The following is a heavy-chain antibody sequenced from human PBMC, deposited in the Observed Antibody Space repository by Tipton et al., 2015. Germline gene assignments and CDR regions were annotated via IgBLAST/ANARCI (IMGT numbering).Heavy chain of an antibody. CDR3: AGTLLRSLFGYFDP. D-gene: IGHD3-10*02. Sequence: TLSLTCTISGGTVSSSYYWGWVRQSPGKGLEWIASIYYGGSTYYNPSLKSRVTMSLDATKNQFSLQPRSVTASDTAVYHCAGTLLRSLFGYFDPWGQGALVTVSS. CDR1: GGTVSSSYY. V-gene: IGHV4-39*01. CDR2: IYYGGST. J-gene: IGHJ5*02.